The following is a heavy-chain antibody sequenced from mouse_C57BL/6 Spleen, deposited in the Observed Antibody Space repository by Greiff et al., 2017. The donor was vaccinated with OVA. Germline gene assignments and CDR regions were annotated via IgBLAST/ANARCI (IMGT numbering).Heavy chain of an antibody. J-gene: IGHJ2*01. D-gene: IGHD2-13*01. CDR1: GYTFTSYW. CDR2: IYPGSGST. CDR3: AREGGSTMVFDY. Sequence: VQLQQPGAELVKPGASVKMSCKASGYTFTSYWITWVKQRPGQGLEWIGDIYPGSGSTNYNEKFKSKATLTVDTSSSTAYMQLSSLTSEDSAVYYCAREGGSTMVFDYWGQGTTLTVSS. V-gene: IGHV1-55*01.